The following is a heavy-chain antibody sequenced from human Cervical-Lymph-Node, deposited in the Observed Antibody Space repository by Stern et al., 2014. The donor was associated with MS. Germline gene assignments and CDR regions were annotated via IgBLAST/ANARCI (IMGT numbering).Heavy chain of an antibody. CDR3: ARGERGDFDY. D-gene: IGHD5-24*01. V-gene: IGHV4-34*01. Sequence: QVQLQQWGAGLLKPSETLSLTCGVDGGSFSGFYWAWIRQSPRKGLEWIGEINHSGSTNYNPSLKSRVTISVDTSKKEFSLKMRSVIAADTAVYYCARGERGDFDYWGHGTLVTVSS. J-gene: IGHJ4*01. CDR2: INHSGST. CDR1: GGSFSGFY.